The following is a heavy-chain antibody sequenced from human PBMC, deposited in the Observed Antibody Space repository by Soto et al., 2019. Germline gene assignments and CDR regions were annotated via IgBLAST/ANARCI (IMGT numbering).Heavy chain of an antibody. J-gene: IGHJ5*02. CDR3: ARGVGSGSYYNQYNWFDP. Sequence: ASVKVSCKASGYTFTSYDINWVRQAPGQGLEWMGWISAYNGSTNHAQKLQGRVTMTTDTSTSTAYMELRSLRSDDTAVYYCARGVGSGSYYNQYNWFDPWGQGTLVTVS. CDR2: ISAYNGST. V-gene: IGHV1-18*01. D-gene: IGHD3-10*01. CDR1: GYTFTSYD.